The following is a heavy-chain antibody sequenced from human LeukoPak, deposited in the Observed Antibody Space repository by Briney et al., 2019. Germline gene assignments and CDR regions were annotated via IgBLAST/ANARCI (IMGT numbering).Heavy chain of an antibody. V-gene: IGHV3-11*03. CDR3: ARFSDERGYNYGYFIDY. CDR1: GFTFSDYY. CDR2: ISSSRSYT. D-gene: IGHD5-18*01. J-gene: IGHJ4*02. Sequence: GGSLRLSCSASGFTFSDYYMSWIRQAPGKGLEWVSYISSSRSYTNYADSVKGRFTISRDSAKNSLYLQMNSLRAEDTAVYYCARFSDERGYNYGYFIDYWGQGTLVTVSS.